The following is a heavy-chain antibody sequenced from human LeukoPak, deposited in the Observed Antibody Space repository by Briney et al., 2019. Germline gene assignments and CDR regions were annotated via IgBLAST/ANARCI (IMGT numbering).Heavy chain of an antibody. D-gene: IGHD3-10*01. CDR1: GFTFSSYS. J-gene: IGHJ4*02. Sequence: PGGSLRLSCAASGFTFSSYSMNWVRQAPGKGLEWVSSISSSSSYIYYADSVKGRFTISRDNAKNSLYLQMNSLRAEDTAVYYCAKVALLWFGESRGPYYFDYWGQGTLVTVSS. CDR2: ISSSSSYI. V-gene: IGHV3-21*01. CDR3: AKVALLWFGESRGPYYFDY.